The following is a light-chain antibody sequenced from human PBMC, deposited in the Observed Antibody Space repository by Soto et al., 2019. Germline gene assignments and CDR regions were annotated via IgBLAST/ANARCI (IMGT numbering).Light chain of an antibody. V-gene: IGKV3-15*01. CDR2: GAS. J-gene: IGKJ1*01. Sequence: EIMMTQSPATLSVSPGERATLSCRAMQSVSSKLAWYQQKPGQAPRLLIYGASTRATGIPARFSGSGSGTEFTLTISSLQSEDFAVYYGQQYNNWPPWTFGQRTKVHIK. CDR1: QSVSSK. CDR3: QQYNNWPPWT.